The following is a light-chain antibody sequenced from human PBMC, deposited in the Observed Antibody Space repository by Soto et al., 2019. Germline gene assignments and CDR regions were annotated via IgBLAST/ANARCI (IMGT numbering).Light chain of an antibody. J-gene: IGKJ1*01. CDR2: EVS. Sequence: DIQMTQSPSTLSASVGDRVTITCRASQSISSWLAWYQQKPGKAPKLLIYEVSSLESGVPSRFSGSGSGTEFTLTISSLQPDDFATYYCQQYNGYSRAFGQGTRVEVK. CDR1: QSISSW. V-gene: IGKV1-5*01. CDR3: QQYNGYSRA.